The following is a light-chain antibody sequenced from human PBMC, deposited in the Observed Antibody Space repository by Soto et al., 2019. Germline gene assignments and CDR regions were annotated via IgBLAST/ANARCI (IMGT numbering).Light chain of an antibody. J-gene: IGKJ1*01. CDR1: QNVRDSY. CDR2: DTS. CDR3: QQYGSSPGT. Sequence: EIVFTQSPGTLSLSPGERATLSCRASQNVRDSYLAWYQQKPGQAPSLLLYDTSTRATGVPDRLSGSGSGTDFALTISRVEPEDFALYFCQQYGSSPGTFGQGTKVDIK. V-gene: IGKV3-20*01.